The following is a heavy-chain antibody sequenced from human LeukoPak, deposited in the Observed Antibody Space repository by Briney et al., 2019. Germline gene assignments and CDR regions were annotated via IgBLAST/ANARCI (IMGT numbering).Heavy chain of an antibody. V-gene: IGHV4-39*01. CDR2: IYYSGST. D-gene: IGHD2-2*01. Sequence: PSETLSLTCTVPGGSISSSSYYWGWIRQPPGKGLEWIGSIYYSGSTYYNPSLKSRVTISVDTSKNQFSLKLSSVTAADTAVYYCARRYCSSTSCYLENWFDPWGQGTLVTVSS. CDR3: ARRYCSSTSCYLENWFDP. J-gene: IGHJ5*02. CDR1: GGSISSSSYY.